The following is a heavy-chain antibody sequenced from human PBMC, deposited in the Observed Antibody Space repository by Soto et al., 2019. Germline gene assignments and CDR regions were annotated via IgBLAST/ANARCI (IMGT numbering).Heavy chain of an antibody. CDR3: ARRHYCRGDCTINPDYYSGMDV. Sequence: EVQVVQSGAEVKEPGESLKISCKGSGYIFTDHCIVWVRQMAGKGLEWVGIICPGYSNIIYSPSVQGQVTISADMSISTAYLQLSSLQASDTAIYYCARRHYCRGDCTINPDYYSGMDVWGQGTTVTVSS. V-gene: IGHV5-51*01. D-gene: IGHD2-21*02. CDR2: ICPGYSNI. CDR1: GYIFTDHC. J-gene: IGHJ6*02.